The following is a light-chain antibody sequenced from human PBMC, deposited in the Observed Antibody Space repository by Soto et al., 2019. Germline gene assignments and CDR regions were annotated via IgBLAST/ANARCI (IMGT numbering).Light chain of an antibody. CDR2: LGS. V-gene: IGKV2-28*01. J-gene: IGKJ1*01. CDR3: MQPLQSWT. CDR1: HSLMHSNGYNY. Sequence: DIVMTQPPLSLPVTPGEPASISCRSSHSLMHSNGYNYLDWYLQKPGQSPQLLIYLGSNRASGVPDRFSGSGSGTDFTLKISRVEAEDVGVYYCMQPLQSWTFGQGTKVDIK.